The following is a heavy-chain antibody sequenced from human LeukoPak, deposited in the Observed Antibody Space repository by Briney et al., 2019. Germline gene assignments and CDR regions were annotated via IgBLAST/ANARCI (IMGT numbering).Heavy chain of an antibody. CDR2: ISSSSSYI. CDR3: ARDPRDGYHN. V-gene: IGHV3-21*01. J-gene: IGHJ4*02. Sequence: PGGSLRLSCAASGFTFSSYAMSWVRQAPGKGLEWVSSISSSSSYIYYADSVKGRFTISRDNAKNSLYLQMNSLRAEDTAVYYCARDPRDGYHNWGQGTLVTVSS. CDR1: GFTFSSYA. D-gene: IGHD5-24*01.